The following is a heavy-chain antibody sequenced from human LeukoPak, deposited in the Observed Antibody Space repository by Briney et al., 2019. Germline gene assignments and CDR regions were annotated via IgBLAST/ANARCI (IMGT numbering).Heavy chain of an antibody. D-gene: IGHD3-3*01. Sequence: PSETLSLTCAVYGGSFSGYYWSWIRQPPGKGLEGIGEINHSGSTNYNPSLNSRGTISVETSKNQFSLKLSSVTAADTAVYYCARGPYYDFWSGYWVYWFDPWGQGTLVTVSS. CDR2: INHSGST. CDR1: GGSFSGYY. V-gene: IGHV4-34*01. J-gene: IGHJ5*02. CDR3: ARGPYYDFWSGYWVYWFDP.